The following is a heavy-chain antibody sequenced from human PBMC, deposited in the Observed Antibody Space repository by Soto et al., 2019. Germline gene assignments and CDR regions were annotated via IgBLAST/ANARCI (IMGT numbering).Heavy chain of an antibody. CDR1: GFTFSSYA. CDR3: ARDGRVVDTGMDV. Sequence: QVQLVESGGGVVQPGRCLRLSCAASGFTFSSYAMHWVRQAPGKGLEWVAVISYDGSNKYYADSVKGRFTISIDNSKNRLYLQMTSLRAADTAVYYCARDGRVVDTGMDVWGQGTTVTVSS. CDR2: ISYDGSNK. D-gene: IGHD2-21*01. J-gene: IGHJ6*02. V-gene: IGHV3-30-3*01.